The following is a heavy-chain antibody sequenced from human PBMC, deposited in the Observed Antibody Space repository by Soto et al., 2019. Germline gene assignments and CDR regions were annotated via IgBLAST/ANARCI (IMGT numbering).Heavy chain of an antibody. V-gene: IGHV4-61*01. J-gene: IGHJ4*02. D-gene: IGHD2-21*02. CDR3: ARDSVVTPGFFDY. CDR2: IYYSGST. CDR1: GGSVSSGSYY. Sequence: QVQLQESGPGLVKPSETLSLTCTVSGGSVSSGSYYWSWIRQPPGKGLEWIGYIYYSGSTNYNPSLKSRVPISVDTSKNQFSLKLSSVTAADTAVYYCARDSVVTPGFFDYWGQGTLVTVSS.